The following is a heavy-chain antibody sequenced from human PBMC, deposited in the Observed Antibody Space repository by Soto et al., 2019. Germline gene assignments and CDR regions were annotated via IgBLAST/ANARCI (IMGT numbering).Heavy chain of an antibody. Sequence: QLQLQESGPGLVKPSETLSLTCTVSGGSISTIYYYWGWIRPPPGKGLEWTGGIYYSGNTYYNPSLRSRVTISGGTSKNQFSLRLSSVTAAATSVYYCAGQPGGWRALDYWGQGTLVTVSS. CDR3: AGQPGGWRALDY. CDR1: GGSISTIYYY. D-gene: IGHD6-19*01. CDR2: IYYSGNT. V-gene: IGHV4-39*01. J-gene: IGHJ4*02.